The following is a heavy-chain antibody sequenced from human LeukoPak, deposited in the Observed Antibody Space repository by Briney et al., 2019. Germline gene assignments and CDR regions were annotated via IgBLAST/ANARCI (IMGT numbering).Heavy chain of an antibody. J-gene: IGHJ4*02. CDR3: ATAVERVTTVTPLYY. Sequence: GGYLRRYCAASGFTFSHAWRSRVRQAPGKGLEWVGRIKSKVDGGTTDYGAPVKGRFIISRDDSKSTLYLQTNSLKTEDTAVYYCATAVERVTTVTPLYYWGQGTLVTVSS. CDR1: GFTFSHAW. V-gene: IGHV3-15*01. CDR2: IKSKVDGGTT. D-gene: IGHD4-17*01.